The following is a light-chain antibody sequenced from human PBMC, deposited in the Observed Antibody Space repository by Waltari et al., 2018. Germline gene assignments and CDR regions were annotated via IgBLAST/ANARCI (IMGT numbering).Light chain of an antibody. CDR3: QQSYSFTRT. J-gene: IGKJ1*01. CDR1: QSISFS. V-gene: IGKV1-39*01. CDR2: GAS. Sequence: DIQMTQSPSSLSASVVDRVPISCRASQSISFSLNWYQQKLGQAPRLLIYGASSLQFGVPSKFSGSGSGTDFTLTISGLQPDDIATYYCQQSYSFTRTFGQGTKVEIK.